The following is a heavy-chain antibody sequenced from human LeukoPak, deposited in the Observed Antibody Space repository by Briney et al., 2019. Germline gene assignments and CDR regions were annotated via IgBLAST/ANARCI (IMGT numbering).Heavy chain of an antibody. CDR3: ARDLPYGGIPRLSIFDY. D-gene: IGHD4-23*01. Sequence: GGSLRLSCAASGFTFSSYWMSWVRQAPGKGLEWVANIKQDGSEKYYVDSVKGRFTISRDNAKNSLYLQMNSLRAEDTAVYYCARDLPYGGIPRLSIFDYWGQRTLVTVSS. J-gene: IGHJ4*02. CDR2: IKQDGSEK. CDR1: GFTFSSYW. V-gene: IGHV3-7*01.